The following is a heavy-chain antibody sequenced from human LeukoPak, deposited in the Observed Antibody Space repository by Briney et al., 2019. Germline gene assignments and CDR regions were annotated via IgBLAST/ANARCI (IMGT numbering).Heavy chain of an antibody. CDR2: INGDGSIT. CDR3: ASRDYTSSKY. D-gene: IGHD2-2*02. CDR1: GFAFSRYW. Sequence: GGSLRLSCAASGFAFSRYWMHWVRQAPGKGLVWVSDINGDGSITRYADSVKGRFTISRDSAKNTLYLQMNSLRAEDTAVYYCASRDYTSSKYWGQGTLVTVSS. V-gene: IGHV3-74*01. J-gene: IGHJ4*02.